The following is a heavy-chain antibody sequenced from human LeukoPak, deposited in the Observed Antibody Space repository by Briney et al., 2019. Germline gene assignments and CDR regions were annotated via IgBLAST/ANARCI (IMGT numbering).Heavy chain of an antibody. CDR3: ARVSSSWQRVGYYYGMDV. V-gene: IGHV3-30-3*01. CDR1: RFVFSSYA. J-gene: IGHJ6*02. D-gene: IGHD6-13*01. Sequence: GGSLRLSCAASRFVFSSYAMHWVRQAPGKGLEWVAVISYDGSNKYYADSVEGRFTISRDNSKNTLYLQMNSLRAEDTAVYYCARVSSSWQRVGYYYGMDVWGQGTTVTVSS. CDR2: ISYDGSNK.